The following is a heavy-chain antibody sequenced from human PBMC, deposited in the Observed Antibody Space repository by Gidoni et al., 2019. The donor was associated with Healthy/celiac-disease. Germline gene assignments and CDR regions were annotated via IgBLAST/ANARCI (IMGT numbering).Heavy chain of an antibody. D-gene: IGHD2-15*01. CDR3: AKLEFIVVVVAAPGEGAEYDY. V-gene: IGHV3-23*01. Sequence: EVQLLESGGGLVQPGGSLRLSCAASGFTFSSYAMRWVRQAPGKGLGWVSVISGSGGSTYYADSVKGRFTISRDNSKNTLYLQMNSLRAEDTAVYYCAKLEFIVVVVAAPGEGAEYDYWGQGTLVTVSS. CDR2: ISGSGGST. CDR1: GFTFSSYA. J-gene: IGHJ4*02.